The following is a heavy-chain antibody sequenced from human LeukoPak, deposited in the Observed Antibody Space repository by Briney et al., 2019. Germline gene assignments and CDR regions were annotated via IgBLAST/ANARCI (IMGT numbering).Heavy chain of an antibody. J-gene: IGHJ5*02. CDR1: GGSISSYY. D-gene: IGHD3-10*01. CDR2: IYYSGST. V-gene: IGHV4-59*01. Sequence: SETLPLTCTVSGGSISSYYWSWIRQPPGKGLEWIGYIYYSGSTNYNPSLKSRVTISVDTSKNQFSLKLSSVTAADTAVYYCARDLTYGWFDPWGQGTLVTVSS. CDR3: ARDLTYGWFDP.